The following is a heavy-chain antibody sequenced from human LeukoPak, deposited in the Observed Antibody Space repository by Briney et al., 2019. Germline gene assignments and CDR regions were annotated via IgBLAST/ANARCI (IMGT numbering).Heavy chain of an antibody. CDR1: GYTFTGYY. CDR2: INPDNGAT. J-gene: IGHJ3*02. CDR3: ARDGQHGGNDASDI. V-gene: IGHV1-2*02. Sequence: ASVKVSCKASGYTFTGYYMHWVRQAPGQGLEWMGWINPDNGATRYAQKFQGRVTMTRDTSISTAYMELSRLRSDDTAVYYCARDGQHGGNDASDIWGQGTMVTVSS. D-gene: IGHD4-23*01.